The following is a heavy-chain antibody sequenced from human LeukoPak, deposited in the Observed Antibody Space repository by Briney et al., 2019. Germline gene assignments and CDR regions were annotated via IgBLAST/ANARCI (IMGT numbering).Heavy chain of an antibody. V-gene: IGHV3-23*01. J-gene: IGHJ4*02. CDR3: AKNARYYDSSGYYDY. D-gene: IGHD3-22*01. CDR2: IIGSGDDT. Sequence: GGSLRLSCAASGFTFSSYAMSWVRQAPGRGLEWVAAIIGSGDDTNYADSVKGRFTISRDNSKNTLYLQMNSLRAEDTAVYYCAKNARYYDSSGYYDYWGQGTLVTVSS. CDR1: GFTFSSYA.